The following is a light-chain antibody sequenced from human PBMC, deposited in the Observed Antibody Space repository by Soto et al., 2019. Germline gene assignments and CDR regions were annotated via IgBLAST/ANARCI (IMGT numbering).Light chain of an antibody. J-gene: IGKJ1*01. CDR1: QSISVW. Sequence: EIKMIQTPWNLAAYVGDTVLITCRACQSISVWLAWYQQIAGKAPNLLIYKASRLESGVPSRFSGSGSETEFALSLSGLQSGDSAAYFCERHSSYSEVLGQGTKVDIK. CDR3: ERHSSYSEV. V-gene: IGKV1-5*03. CDR2: KAS.